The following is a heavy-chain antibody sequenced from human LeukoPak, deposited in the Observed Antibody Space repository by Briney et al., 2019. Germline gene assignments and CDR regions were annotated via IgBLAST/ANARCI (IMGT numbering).Heavy chain of an antibody. V-gene: IGHV3-21*01. J-gene: IGHJ4*02. CDR1: GFTLSSYS. CDR2: ISSSSSYI. D-gene: IGHD6-13*01. Sequence: PGGSLRLSCAASGFTLSSYSMNGVLQAPGKGLEWVPSISSSSSYIYYADSVKGRFTISRDNAKNSLYLQMNSLRAEDTAVYYCARAWAHIAAAGHFDYWGQGTLVTVSS. CDR3: ARAWAHIAAAGHFDY.